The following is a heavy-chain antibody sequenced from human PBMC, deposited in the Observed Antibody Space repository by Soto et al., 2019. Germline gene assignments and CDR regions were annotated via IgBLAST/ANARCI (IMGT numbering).Heavy chain of an antibody. Sequence: SETLSLTCTVSGYSISSGYYWGWIRQPPGKGLEGIGSIYHSGSTYYNPSLKSRVTISVDTAKNQFSLKLSSVTAADTAVYYCARDRVDYYGSGSYYNDYWGQGTLVTVSS. CDR3: ARDRVDYYGSGSYYNDY. J-gene: IGHJ4*02. CDR1: GYSISSGYY. D-gene: IGHD3-10*01. V-gene: IGHV4-38-2*02. CDR2: IYHSGST.